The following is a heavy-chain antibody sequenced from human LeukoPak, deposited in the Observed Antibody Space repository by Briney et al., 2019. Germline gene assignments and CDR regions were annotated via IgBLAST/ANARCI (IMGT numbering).Heavy chain of an antibody. V-gene: IGHV1-2*04. D-gene: IGHD6-6*01. J-gene: IGHJ3*02. CDR2: INPNSGGT. Sequence: ASVKVSCKASGYTFTGYYMHWVRQAPGQGLEWMGWINPNSGGTNYAQKFQGWVTMTRDTSISTAYMELSRLRSDDTAVYYCARWADKSSNSSRVAFDIWGQGTMVTVSS. CDR3: ARWADKSSNSSRVAFDI. CDR1: GYTFTGYY.